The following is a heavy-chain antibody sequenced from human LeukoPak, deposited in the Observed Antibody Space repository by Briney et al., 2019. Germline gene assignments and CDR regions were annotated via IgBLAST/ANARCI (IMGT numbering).Heavy chain of an antibody. CDR3: AKVYVGAGSDYYYMDV. D-gene: IGHD3-10*01. J-gene: IGHJ6*03. Sequence: GGSLRLSCAASGFTFSSYWMHWVRHAPRKGLVWVSRINTDWSSTYYAVSVKGRFTISRDNSKNTLYLEMNSLRAEDTAVYYCAKVYVGAGSDYYYMDVWGKGTTVTVSS. CDR2: INTDWSST. V-gene: IGHV3-74*01. CDR1: GFTFSSYW.